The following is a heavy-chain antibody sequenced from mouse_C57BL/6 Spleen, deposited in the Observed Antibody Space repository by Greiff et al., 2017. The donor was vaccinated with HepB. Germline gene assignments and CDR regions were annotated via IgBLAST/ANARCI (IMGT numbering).Heavy chain of an antibody. CDR3: ARGDYYGSSVFAY. CDR1: GYTFTSYG. D-gene: IGHD1-1*01. Sequence: VQLQQSGAELARPGASVKLSCKASGYTFTSYGISWVKQRTGQGLEWIGEIYPRSGNTYYNEKFKGKATLTADKSSSTAYMELRSLTSADSAVYFCARGDYYGSSVFAYWGKGTLVTVSA. J-gene: IGHJ3*01. V-gene: IGHV1-81*01. CDR2: IYPRSGNT.